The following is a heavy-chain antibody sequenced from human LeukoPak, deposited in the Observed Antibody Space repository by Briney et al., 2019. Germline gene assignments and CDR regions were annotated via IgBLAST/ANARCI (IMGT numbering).Heavy chain of an antibody. Sequence: GGSLRLSCAASGFTFSNAWMSWVRQAPGKGLEWVSAISGGGGSTYYADSVKGRFTISRDNSKNTLYLQMNSLRAEDTAVYYCAKDRVVGTTRDFDYWGQGTLVTVSS. CDR3: AKDRVVGTTRDFDY. D-gene: IGHD1-26*01. CDR1: GFTFSNAW. V-gene: IGHV3-23*01. CDR2: ISGGGGST. J-gene: IGHJ4*02.